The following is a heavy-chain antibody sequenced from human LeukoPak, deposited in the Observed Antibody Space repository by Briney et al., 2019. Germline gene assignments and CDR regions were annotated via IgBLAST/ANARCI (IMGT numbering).Heavy chain of an antibody. J-gene: IGHJ4*02. Sequence: SETLSLTCAVYGGSFSGHYWSWIRQPPGKGLEWIGETNHSGSTNYNPSLKSRITIFIDTSKNHFSLKLSSVSAADTAVYYCARLGAGPTYYDFWSGYSSFYFDYWGQGTLVTVSS. CDR3: ARLGAGPTYYDFWSGYSSFYFDY. D-gene: IGHD3-3*01. CDR1: GGSFSGHY. V-gene: IGHV4-34*01. CDR2: TNHSGST.